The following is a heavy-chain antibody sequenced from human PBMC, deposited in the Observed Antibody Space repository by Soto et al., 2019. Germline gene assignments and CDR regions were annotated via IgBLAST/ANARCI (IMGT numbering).Heavy chain of an antibody. J-gene: IGHJ6*02. Sequence: ASVKVSCKASGYAFTSYGISWVRQAPGQGLEGIGWIRAYNCNTNYAQKLQGRVTMTTDTSTSTAYMELGSLRSEDTAVYYCARRGYCSSTSCGMDVWGQGTTVTVSS. V-gene: IGHV1-18*04. CDR2: IRAYNCNT. CDR1: GYAFTSYG. D-gene: IGHD2-2*01. CDR3: ARRGYCSSTSCGMDV.